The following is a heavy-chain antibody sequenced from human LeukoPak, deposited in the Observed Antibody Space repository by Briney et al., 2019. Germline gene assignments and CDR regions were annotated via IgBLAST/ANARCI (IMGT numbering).Heavy chain of an antibody. CDR1: GGSISTSSYY. V-gene: IGHV4-39*07. CDR3: ARGGYSSSSFDY. Sequence: MASETLSLTCTVSGGSISTSSYYWGWIRQPPGKGLEWIGNIYYSGSTYYNPSLKSRVTISVDTSKNQFSLKLSSVTAADTAVYYCARGGYSSSSFDYWGQGTLVTVSS. CDR2: IYYSGST. D-gene: IGHD6-6*01. J-gene: IGHJ4*02.